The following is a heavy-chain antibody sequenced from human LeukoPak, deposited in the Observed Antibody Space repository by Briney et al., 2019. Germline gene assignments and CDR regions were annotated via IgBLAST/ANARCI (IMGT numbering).Heavy chain of an antibody. V-gene: IGHV4-31*03. D-gene: IGHD3-9*01. CDR2: IYYSGST. CDR3: ARSVPIRYFDWLTPDYYYYGVDV. J-gene: IGHJ6*02. Sequence: SETLSLTCTVSGGSISSGGYYWSWIRQHPGKGLEWIGYIYYSGSTYYNPSLKSRVTISVDTSKNQFSLKLSSVTAADTAAYYCARSVPIRYFDWLTPDYYYYGVDVWGQGTTVTVSS. CDR1: GGSISSGGYY.